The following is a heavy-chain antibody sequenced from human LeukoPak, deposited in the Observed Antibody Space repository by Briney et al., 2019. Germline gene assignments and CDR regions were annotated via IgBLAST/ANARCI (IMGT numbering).Heavy chain of an antibody. CDR2: IYSGGST. CDR3: AREGGWRPFDY. Sequence: GGSLRPSCAASGFTVSSNYLSWVRQAPVKGLEWVSVIYSGGSTYYADSVKGRFTISRDNAKNSLYLQMNSLRAEDTAVYYCAREGGWRPFDYWGQGTLVTVSS. D-gene: IGHD3-16*01. CDR1: GFTVSSNY. J-gene: IGHJ4*02. V-gene: IGHV3-53*01.